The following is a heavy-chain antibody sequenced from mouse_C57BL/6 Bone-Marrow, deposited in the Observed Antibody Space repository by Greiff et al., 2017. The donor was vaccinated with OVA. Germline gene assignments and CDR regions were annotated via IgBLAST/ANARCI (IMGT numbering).Heavy chain of an antibody. Sequence: QVQLKQSGAELARPGASVKMSCKASGYTFTSYTMHWVKQRPGQGLEWIGYINPSSGYTKYNQKFKDKATLTADKSSSTAYMQLSSLTSEDSAVYYCARDGTTVVGFDYWGQGTTLTVTS. CDR2: INPSSGYT. CDR1: GYTFTSYT. CDR3: ARDGTTVVGFDY. D-gene: IGHD1-1*01. J-gene: IGHJ2*01. V-gene: IGHV1-4*01.